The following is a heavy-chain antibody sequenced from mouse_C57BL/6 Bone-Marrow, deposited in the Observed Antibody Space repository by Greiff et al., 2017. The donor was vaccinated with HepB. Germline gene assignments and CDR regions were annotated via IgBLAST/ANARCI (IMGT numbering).Heavy chain of an antibody. CDR3: RQGYSNHYYAMDY. CDR2: IYPGNSDT. J-gene: IGHJ4*01. Sequence: VQLQQSGTVLARPGASVKMSCKTSGYTFTSYWMHWVKQRPGQGLEWIGAIYPGNSDTSYNQKFKGKAKLTAVTSASTAYMELSSLTNEDSAVYYCRQGYSNHYYAMDYWGQGTSVTVSS. CDR1: GYTFTSYW. V-gene: IGHV1-5*01. D-gene: IGHD2-5*01.